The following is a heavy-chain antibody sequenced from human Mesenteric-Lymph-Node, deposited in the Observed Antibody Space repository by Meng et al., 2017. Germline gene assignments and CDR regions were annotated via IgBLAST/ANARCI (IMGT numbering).Heavy chain of an antibody. J-gene: IGHJ1*01. Sequence: VQLQESGPGLVKPSPTLSLTCTVSGGSINSDDYYWTWIRQSPGKGLEWIGEIPHRGSSAYNPSLKSRVSMSIDKSKNQFSLKLTSVTAADTAVYHCLRGSGGSVWGQGTLVTVSS. CDR3: LRGSGGSV. CDR2: IPHRGSS. V-gene: IGHV4-30-4*01. D-gene: IGHD3-10*01. CDR1: GGSINSDDYY.